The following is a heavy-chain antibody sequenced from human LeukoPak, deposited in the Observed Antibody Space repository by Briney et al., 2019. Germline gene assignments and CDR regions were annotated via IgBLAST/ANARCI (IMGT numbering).Heavy chain of an antibody. J-gene: IGHJ4*02. Sequence: QPGGSLRLSRAASGFTFSSYWMHWVRQAPGKGLVWVSRINSDGSSTSYADSVKGRFTISRDNAKNTLYLQMNSLRAEDTAVYYCARVDPTVAFDYWGQGTLVTVSS. D-gene: IGHD4-23*01. CDR1: GFTFSSYW. CDR2: INSDGSST. CDR3: ARVDPTVAFDY. V-gene: IGHV3-74*01.